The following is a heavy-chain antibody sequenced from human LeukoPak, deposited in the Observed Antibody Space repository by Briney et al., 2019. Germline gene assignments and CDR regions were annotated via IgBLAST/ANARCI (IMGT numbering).Heavy chain of an antibody. CDR2: IYYSGST. Sequence: SETLSLTCTVSGGSISSYYWSWIRQPPGKGLEWIGYIYYSGSTNYNPSLKSRVTISVDTSKNQFSLKLSSVTAADTALYYCARCGLRAPEGMDVWGQGTTVTVSS. V-gene: IGHV4-59*08. CDR3: ARCGLRAPEGMDV. D-gene: IGHD4-17*01. J-gene: IGHJ6*02. CDR1: GGSISSYY.